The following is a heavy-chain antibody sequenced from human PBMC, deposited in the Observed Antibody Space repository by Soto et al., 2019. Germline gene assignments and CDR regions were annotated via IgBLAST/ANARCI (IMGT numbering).Heavy chain of an antibody. D-gene: IGHD2-2*01. CDR1: GYTFTSYY. V-gene: IGHV1-46*01. CDR3: ARDLQVVVPAAIPYYYYMDV. J-gene: IGHJ6*03. CDR2: INPSGGST. Sequence: ASVKVSCKASGYTFTSYYMHWVRQAPGQGLEWMGIINPSGGSTSYAQKFQGRVTMTRDTSTSTVYMELSSLRSEDTAVYYCARDLQVVVPAAIPYYYYMDVWGKGTKVTVAS.